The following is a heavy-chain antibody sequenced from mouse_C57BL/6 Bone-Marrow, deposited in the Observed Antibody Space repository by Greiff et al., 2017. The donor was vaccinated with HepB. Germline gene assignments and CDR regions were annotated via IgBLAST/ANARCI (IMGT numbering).Heavy chain of an antibody. CDR1: GFSFNTYA. J-gene: IGHJ1*03. D-gene: IGHD1-1*01. CDR3: VRQGSSLWYFDV. Sequence: EVKLVESGGGLVQPKGSLKLSCAASGFSFNTYAMNWVRQAPGKGLEWVARIRSKSNNYATYYADSVKDRFTISRDDSESMLYLQMNNLKTEDTAMYYCVRQGSSLWYFDVWGTGTTVTVSS. CDR2: IRSKSNNYAT. V-gene: IGHV10-1*01.